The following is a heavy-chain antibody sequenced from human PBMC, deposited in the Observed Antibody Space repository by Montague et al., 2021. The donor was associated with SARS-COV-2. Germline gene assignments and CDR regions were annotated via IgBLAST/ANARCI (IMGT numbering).Heavy chain of an antibody. D-gene: IGHD4-23*01. CDR2: VLSSGST. Sequence: SETLSLTCTVSGGSIFSNSFYWGWIRQSPGQGLEWIGNVLSSGSTFYNPSLKSRVTMSVDMSKNQFSLKLMSVTAADTAVYYCARRTVVSSHFDYWGQGTLVTVSS. J-gene: IGHJ4*02. CDR3: ARRTVVSSHFDY. V-gene: IGHV4-39*01. CDR1: GGSIFSNSFY.